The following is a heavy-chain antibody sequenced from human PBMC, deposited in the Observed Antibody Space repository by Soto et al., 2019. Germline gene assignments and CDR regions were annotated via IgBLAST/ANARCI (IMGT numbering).Heavy chain of an antibody. D-gene: IGHD3-9*01. CDR3: ARAHLRYFDPYYFDY. CDR1: GGSISSGDYY. CDR2: IYYSGST. Sequence: SETLSLTCTVSGGSISSGDYYWSWIRQPPGKGLEWIGYIYYSGSTYYNPSLKSRVTISVDTSKNQFSLKLSSVTAADTAVYCCARAHLRYFDPYYFDYWGQGTLVTVSS. V-gene: IGHV4-30-4*01. J-gene: IGHJ4*02.